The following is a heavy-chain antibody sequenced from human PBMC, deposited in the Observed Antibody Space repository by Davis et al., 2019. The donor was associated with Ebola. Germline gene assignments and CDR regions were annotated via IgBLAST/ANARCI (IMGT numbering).Heavy chain of an antibody. Sequence: AGSLTLSCAASGFTFRSYAMHWVRQAPGKGLEWVAVISYDGSNAHYADSVKGRFTISRDNSKNTQYLEMNRLRAEDTAVYYCARSVDTPVVPYFDSWGQGALVTVSS. CDR2: ISYDGSNA. D-gene: IGHD5-18*01. CDR1: GFTFRSYA. J-gene: IGHJ4*02. CDR3: ARSVDTPVVPYFDS. V-gene: IGHV3-30*04.